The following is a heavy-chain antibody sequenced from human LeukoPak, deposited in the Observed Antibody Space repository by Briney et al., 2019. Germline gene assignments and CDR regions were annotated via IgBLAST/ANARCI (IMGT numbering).Heavy chain of an antibody. J-gene: IGHJ4*02. CDR2: IYYSGST. CDR3: ARSLGYCSSTSCYMGLYYFDY. D-gene: IGHD2-2*02. V-gene: IGHV4-39*07. CDR1: GGSISSSSYY. Sequence: SETLSLTCTVSGGSISSSSYYWGWVRQPPGKGLEWIGSIYYSGSTYYNPSVKSRVTISVDTSKNQFSLKLSSVTAADTAVYYCARSLGYCSSTSCYMGLYYFDYWGQGTLVTVSS.